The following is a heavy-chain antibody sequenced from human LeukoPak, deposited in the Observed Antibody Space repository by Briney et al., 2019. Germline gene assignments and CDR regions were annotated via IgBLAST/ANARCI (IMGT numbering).Heavy chain of an antibody. D-gene: IGHD4-23*01. CDR3: ARDYGGNSGWFDP. CDR1: GYTFTSYD. CDR2: MNPNSGNT. Sequence: ASVKVSCKASGYTFTSYDLNWVRQATGQGLEWIGWMNPNSGNTGYAQKFQGRVTLTRSTSISTAYMELRSLTSEDTAVYYCARDYGGNSGWFDPWGQGTLVTVSS. V-gene: IGHV1-8*01. J-gene: IGHJ5*02.